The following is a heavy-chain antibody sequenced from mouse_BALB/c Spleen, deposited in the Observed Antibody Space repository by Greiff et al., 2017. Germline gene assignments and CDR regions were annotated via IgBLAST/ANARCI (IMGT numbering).Heavy chain of an antibody. CDR1: GYTFTDYY. V-gene: IGHV1-77*01. D-gene: IGHD2-10*02. CDR2: IYPGSGNT. Sequence: QVQLQQSGAELVRPGPSVKLSCKASGYTFTDYYINWVKQRTGQGLEWIGEIYPGSGNTYYNEMIKGKATLKADNYTRTFYMQLSSLTSEDSADYFHTRGPYGNFAFAYWGQGTLVTVSA. CDR3: TRGPYGNFAFAY. J-gene: IGHJ3*01.